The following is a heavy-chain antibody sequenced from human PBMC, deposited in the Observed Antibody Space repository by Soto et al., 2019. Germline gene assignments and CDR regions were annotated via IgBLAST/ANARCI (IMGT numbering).Heavy chain of an antibody. V-gene: IGHV6-1*01. J-gene: IGHJ6*03. CDR3: AGTTSHQWYYMDV. D-gene: IGHD1-7*01. Sequence: PSQTLSLTCAISGDRVSXNSAAWNWIRLSPSRGLEWLARTYYRSRWYNDYAVSVRSRITVNPDTSKNQFSLQLTSVTPEDTAVYYCAGTTSHQWYYMDVWGKGTTVTVSS. CDR1: GDRVSXNSAA. CDR2: TYYRSRWYN.